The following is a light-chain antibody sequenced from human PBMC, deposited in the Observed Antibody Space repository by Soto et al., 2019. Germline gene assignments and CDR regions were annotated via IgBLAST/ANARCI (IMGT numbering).Light chain of an antibody. CDR1: QTVGSNY. CDR3: QQYGSPPYT. Sequence: EIVLTQSPGTMSLSPGGRATLPCRASQTVGSNYLAWYQQKPGQAPRLLIYGASRRATGIPDRFSGSGSGTDFTLTISRLEPEDFAVYYCQQYGSPPYTFGQGTELEIK. V-gene: IGKV3-20*01. J-gene: IGKJ2*01. CDR2: GAS.